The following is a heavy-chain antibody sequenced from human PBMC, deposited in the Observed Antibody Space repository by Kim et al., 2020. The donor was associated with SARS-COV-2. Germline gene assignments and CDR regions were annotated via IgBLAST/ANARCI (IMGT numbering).Heavy chain of an antibody. CDR2: INHSGST. CDR1: GGSFSGYY. V-gene: IGHV4-34*01. CDR3: ARVRGTLFGVVIIRGWFDP. J-gene: IGHJ5*02. D-gene: IGHD3-3*01. Sequence: SETLSLTCAVYGGSFSGYYWSWIRQPPGKGLEWIGEINHSGSTNYNPSLKSRVTISVDTSKNQFSLKLSSVTAADTAVYYCARVRGTLFGVVIIRGWFDPWAQGNLVTVP.